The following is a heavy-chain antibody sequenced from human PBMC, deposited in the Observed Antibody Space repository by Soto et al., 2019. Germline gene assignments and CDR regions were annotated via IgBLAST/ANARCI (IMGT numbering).Heavy chain of an antibody. D-gene: IGHD2-2*01. V-gene: IGHV1-69*13. J-gene: IGHJ6*02. Sequence: SVKVSCKASGGTFSSYAISWVRQAPGQGLEWMGGIIPIFGTANYAQKFQGRVTITADESTSTAYMELSSLRSEDTAVYYCARKEDIVVVPAAIADYGMDVWGQGTTVTVSS. CDR3: ARKEDIVVVPAAIADYGMDV. CDR1: GGTFSSYA. CDR2: IIPIFGTA.